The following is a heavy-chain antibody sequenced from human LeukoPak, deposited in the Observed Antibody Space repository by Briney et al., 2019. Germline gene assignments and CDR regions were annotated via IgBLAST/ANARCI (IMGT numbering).Heavy chain of an antibody. D-gene: IGHD3-9*01. CDR2: ISSSSSYI. CDR3: ARYFDWFDY. Sequence: PGGSLRLSCAASGFTFSSYSMNWVRRAPGKGLEWVSSISSSSSYIYYADSVKCRFTISRDNAKNSLYLQMNSLRAEDTAVYYCARYFDWFDYWGQGTLVTVSS. V-gene: IGHV3-21*01. CDR1: GFTFSSYS. J-gene: IGHJ4*02.